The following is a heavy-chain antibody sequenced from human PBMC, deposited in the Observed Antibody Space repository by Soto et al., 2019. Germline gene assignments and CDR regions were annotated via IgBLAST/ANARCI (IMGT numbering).Heavy chain of an antibody. V-gene: IGHV4-31*03. CDR3: ARYCSGGSCKLGSMDV. CDR1: GGSISSGGYY. D-gene: IGHD2-15*01. Sequence: SETLSLTCTVSGGSISSGGYYWSWIRQHPGKGLEWIGYIYYSGSTYYNPSLKSRVTISVDTSKNQLSLKLSSVTAADTAVYYCARYCSGGSCKLGSMDVWGQGTTVTVSS. J-gene: IGHJ6*02. CDR2: IYYSGST.